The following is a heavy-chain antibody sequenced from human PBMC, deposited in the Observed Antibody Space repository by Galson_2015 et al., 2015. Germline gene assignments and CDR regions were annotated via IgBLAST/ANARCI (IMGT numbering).Heavy chain of an antibody. CDR3: ASSLGSSSWVDY. J-gene: IGHJ4*02. CDR2: VSSSSSYI. V-gene: IGHV3-21*01. D-gene: IGHD6-13*01. CDR1: GFTFSSYS. Sequence: SLRLSCAASGFTFSSYSMNWVRQAPGKGLEWVSSVSSSSSYIYYADSVKGRFTISRDNAKNSLYLQMNSLRAEDTAVYYCASSLGSSSWVDYWGQGTLVTVSS.